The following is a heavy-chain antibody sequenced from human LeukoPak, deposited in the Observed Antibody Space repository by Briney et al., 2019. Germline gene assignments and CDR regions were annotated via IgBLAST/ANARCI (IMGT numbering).Heavy chain of an antibody. CDR1: GGSISSSSYY. J-gene: IGHJ6*03. CDR2: IYYSGST. Sequence: SETLSLTCTVSGGSISSSSYYWGWIRQPPGKGLEWIGSIYYSGSTYYNLSLKSRVTISVDTSKNQFSLKLSSVTAADTAVYYCASHNWNYYYYYYMDVWGKGTTVTVSS. D-gene: IGHD1-20*01. V-gene: IGHV4-39*01. CDR3: ASHNWNYYYYYYMDV.